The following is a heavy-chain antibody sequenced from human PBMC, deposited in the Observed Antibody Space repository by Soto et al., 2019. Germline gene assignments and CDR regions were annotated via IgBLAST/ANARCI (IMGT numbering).Heavy chain of an antibody. Sequence: QLQLQESGPGLVKPSETLSLTCTVSGGSISSSSYYWGWIRQPPGKGLEWIGSIDYSGSTYYNPSLKSRVTISVDTSKNQFSLKLSSVTAADTAVYYCARQHSSSWYGNAFDYWGQGTLVTVSS. CDR1: GGSISSSSYY. V-gene: IGHV4-39*01. D-gene: IGHD6-13*01. J-gene: IGHJ4*02. CDR2: IDYSGST. CDR3: ARQHSSSWYGNAFDY.